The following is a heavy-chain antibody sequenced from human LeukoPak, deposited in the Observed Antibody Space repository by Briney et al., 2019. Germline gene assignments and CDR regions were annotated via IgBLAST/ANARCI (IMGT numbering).Heavy chain of an antibody. CDR1: GNSFTTYY. Sequence: GASVNVSCTASGNSFTTYYIHWVRQAPGQGLEWMGIINPSGSSTSYAQKFQGRVTMTRDMSTTTVYMEVSSLRSEDTAVYYCARLEEQLRRWFDPWGQGTLVTVSS. D-gene: IGHD6-13*01. CDR3: ARLEEQLRRWFDP. J-gene: IGHJ5*02. CDR2: INPSGSST. V-gene: IGHV1-46*01.